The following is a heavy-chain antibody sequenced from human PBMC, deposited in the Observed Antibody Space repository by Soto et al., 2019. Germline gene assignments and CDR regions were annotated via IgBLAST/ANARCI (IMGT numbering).Heavy chain of an antibody. CDR1: GFTFSSYG. CDR3: ARNYYYGSGIEGMDV. V-gene: IGHV3-33*01. D-gene: IGHD3-10*01. J-gene: IGHJ6*02. Sequence: QVQLVESGGGVVQPGRSLRLSCAASGFTFSSYGMHWVRQAPGKGLEWVAVIWYDGSNKYYADSVKGRFTISRDNSKNTLYLKMNSLRAEDTAVYYCARNYYYGSGIEGMDVWGQGTTVTVSS. CDR2: IWYDGSNK.